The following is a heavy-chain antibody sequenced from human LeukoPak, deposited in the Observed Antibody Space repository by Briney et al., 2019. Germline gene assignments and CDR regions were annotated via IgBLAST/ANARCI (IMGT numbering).Heavy chain of an antibody. V-gene: IGHV4-39*07. Sequence: SETLSLTCAVYGGSFSSYYWGWIRQPPGKGLEWIGSIYYSGSTYYNPSLKSRVTISVDTSKNQFSLKLSSVTAADTAVYYCARDFKSDFDYWGQGTLVTVSS. CDR3: ARDFKSDFDY. CDR1: GGSFSSYY. J-gene: IGHJ4*02. CDR2: IYYSGST.